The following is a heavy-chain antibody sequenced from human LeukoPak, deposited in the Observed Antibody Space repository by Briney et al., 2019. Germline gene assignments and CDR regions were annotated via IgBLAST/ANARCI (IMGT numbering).Heavy chain of an antibody. V-gene: IGHV3-7*01. CDR2: IKQDGSEI. CDR3: AKDLTYYYDSSSDY. J-gene: IGHJ4*02. Sequence: GGSLRLSCAASGFTFSSYWMSWVRQAPGKGLEWVANIKQDGSEIYYVDSVKGRFTISRDNAKNSLYLQMSSLRAEDTAVYYRAKDLTYYYDSSSDYWGQGTLVTVSS. CDR1: GFTFSSYW. D-gene: IGHD3-22*01.